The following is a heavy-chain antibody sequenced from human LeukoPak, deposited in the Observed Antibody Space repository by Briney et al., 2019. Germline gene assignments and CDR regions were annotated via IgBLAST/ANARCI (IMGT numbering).Heavy chain of an antibody. CDR1: GFTFSSYA. D-gene: IGHD6-19*01. CDR2: ISGSGGST. V-gene: IGHV3-23*01. J-gene: IGHJ5*02. Sequence: GGSLRLSCAASGFTFSSYAMSWVRQAPGKGLEWVSAISGSGGSTYYADSVKGRFTISRDNSKNTLYLQMNSLRAEDTAVYYCAKDDISGWYGSNWFDPWGQGTLVTVSS. CDR3: AKDDISGWYGSNWFDP.